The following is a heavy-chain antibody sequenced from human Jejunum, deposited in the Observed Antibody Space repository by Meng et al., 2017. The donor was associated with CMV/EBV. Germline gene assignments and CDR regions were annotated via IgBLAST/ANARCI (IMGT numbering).Heavy chain of an antibody. CDR1: SSYE. CDR3: AREYYDFWSGYSREAFDI. J-gene: IGHJ3*02. D-gene: IGHD3-3*01. CDR2: INSGGTTK. V-gene: IGHV3-48*03. Sequence: SSYEMNWVRQAPGKVLEWVSYINSGGTTKNYADSVKGRFTISRDNAKNSLNLQMNSLRAEDTAVYYCAREYYDFWSGYSREAFDIWGQGTTVTVSS.